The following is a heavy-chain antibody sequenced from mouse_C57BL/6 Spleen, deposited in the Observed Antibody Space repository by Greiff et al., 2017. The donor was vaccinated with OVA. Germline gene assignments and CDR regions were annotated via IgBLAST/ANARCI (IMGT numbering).Heavy chain of an antibody. V-gene: IGHV1-52*01. CDR1: GYTFTSYW. Sequence: QVQLQQPGAELVRPGSSVKLSCKASGYTFTSYWMHWVKQRPIQGLEWIGNIDPSDSETLYNQKFKDKATLTVDKSSSTAYMQLSSLTSEDSAVYYCARVSRYFDVRGTGTTVTVSS. J-gene: IGHJ1*03. CDR3: ARVSRYFDV. CDR2: IDPSDSET.